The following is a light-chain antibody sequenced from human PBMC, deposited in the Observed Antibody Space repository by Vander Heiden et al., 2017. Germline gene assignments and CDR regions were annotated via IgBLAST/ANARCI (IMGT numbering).Light chain of an antibody. CDR2: YND. Sequence: QSVLTQPPSVSDTPSQRVTITCSGSSSNIGNNAVNWYQQLPGKAPKLLIYYNDLLPSGVSDRFSGSKSGTSASLAISGLQSEDEADYYCAAWDDSLNGVLFGGGTKLTVL. CDR3: AAWDDSLNGVL. V-gene: IGLV1-36*01. J-gene: IGLJ2*01. CDR1: SSNIGNNA.